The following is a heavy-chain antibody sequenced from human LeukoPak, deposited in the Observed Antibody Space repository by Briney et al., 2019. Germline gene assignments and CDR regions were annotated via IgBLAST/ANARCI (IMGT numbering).Heavy chain of an antibody. CDR3: ARDSALAQAVMFDY. CDR1: GYTFTSYD. CDR2: MNPNSGHT. Sequence: ASVKVSCKASGYTFTSYDINWVRQATGQGLEWMGWMNPNSGHTDYAQKFQGRVTITRNTSISTAYIELSSLRSEDTAVYYCARDSALAQAVMFDYWGQGTLVTVSS. J-gene: IGHJ4*02. V-gene: IGHV1-8*03. D-gene: IGHD6-19*01.